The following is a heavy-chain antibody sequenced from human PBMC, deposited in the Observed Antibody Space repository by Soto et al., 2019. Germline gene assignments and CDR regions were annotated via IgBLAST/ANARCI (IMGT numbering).Heavy chain of an antibody. D-gene: IGHD6-6*01. CDR3: ARGNRALQYSSSSGYGYYYMDV. CDR1: GYTFTSYG. J-gene: IGHJ6*03. V-gene: IGHV1-18*01. Sequence: ASVKVSCKASGYTFTSYGISWVRQAPGQGLERMGWISAYNGNTNYAQKLQGRVTMTTDTSTSTAYMELRSLRSDDTAVYYCARGNRALQYSSSSGYGYYYMDVWGKGTTVTVSS. CDR2: ISAYNGNT.